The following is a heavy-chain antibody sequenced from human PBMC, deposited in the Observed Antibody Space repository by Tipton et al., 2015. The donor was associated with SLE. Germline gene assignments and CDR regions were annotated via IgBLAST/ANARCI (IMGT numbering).Heavy chain of an antibody. Sequence: SLRLSCAASGLTFSTYGMTWVRQAPGKGLEWVSLITGGDGDIYYADSVKGRFTISRDNSENTLYLQMSTLRVEDTALYYCANGMDVWGQGTMVTVSS. J-gene: IGHJ6*02. V-gene: IGHV3-23*01. CDR1: GLTFSTYG. CDR2: ITGGDGDI. CDR3: ANGMDV.